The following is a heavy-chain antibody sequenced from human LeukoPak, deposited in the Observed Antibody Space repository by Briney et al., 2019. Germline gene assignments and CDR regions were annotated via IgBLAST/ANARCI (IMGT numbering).Heavy chain of an antibody. V-gene: IGHV1-18*01. Sequence: ASVKVSCKASGYSSTNYGISWVRQAPGQGLEWMGWISAYNGNTNYAQKLQGRVTMTTDTSTSTAYMELRSLRSDDTAVYYCARDGRRYFDWLLYYYYMDVWGKGTTVTVSS. D-gene: IGHD3-9*01. CDR1: GYSSTNYG. J-gene: IGHJ6*03. CDR2: ISAYNGNT. CDR3: ARDGRRYFDWLLYYYYMDV.